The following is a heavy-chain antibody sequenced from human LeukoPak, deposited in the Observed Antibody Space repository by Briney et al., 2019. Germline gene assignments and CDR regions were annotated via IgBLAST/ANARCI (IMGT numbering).Heavy chain of an antibody. CDR3: ARTTSLTASGYDY. V-gene: IGHV1-8*03. CDR1: GYTYTNYH. J-gene: IGHJ4*02. Sequence: ASLKVSCKASGYTYTNYHINWVRQAPGQGLEWMGWINPNTGDRGYAQKFQGRVSITSDTSISTAYMELGSPRSEDTAVYFCARTTSLTASGYDYWGQGTLVTVSS. D-gene: IGHD4-17*01. CDR2: INPNTGDR.